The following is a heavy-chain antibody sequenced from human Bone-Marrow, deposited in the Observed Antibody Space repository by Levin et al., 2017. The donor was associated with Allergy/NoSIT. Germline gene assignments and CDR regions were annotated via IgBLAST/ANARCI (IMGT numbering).Heavy chain of an antibody. CDR1: GFTFSTYA. V-gene: IGHV3-48*02. CDR3: ARGTPGPRGEKIDC. J-gene: IGHJ4*02. D-gene: IGHD2-2*01. Sequence: SGGSLRLSFEASGFTFSTYAMNWVRQSPGKGLEWVAYISLSGNTIYYADSVRGRFTISRDNAKNSLYLQMSGLRDEDTAVYYCARGTPGPRGEKIDCWGQGTLVTVSS. CDR2: ISLSGNTI.